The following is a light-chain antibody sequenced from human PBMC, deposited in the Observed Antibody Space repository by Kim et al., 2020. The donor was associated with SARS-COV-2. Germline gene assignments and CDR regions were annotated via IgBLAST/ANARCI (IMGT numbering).Light chain of an antibody. CDR3: QQSYSTHLT. Sequence: DIQMTQSPSSQSASVGDRVTITCRASQSISNYLNWYQQKPGKAPKLLIYAASSLQSGVPSRFSGSGSGTDFTLTISSLQPEDFATYYCQQSYSTHLTFGGGTKVDIK. J-gene: IGKJ4*01. CDR1: QSISNY. V-gene: IGKV1-39*01. CDR2: AAS.